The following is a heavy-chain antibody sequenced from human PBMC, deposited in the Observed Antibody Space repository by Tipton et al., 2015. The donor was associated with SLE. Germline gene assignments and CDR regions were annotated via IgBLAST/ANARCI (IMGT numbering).Heavy chain of an antibody. CDR3: YSSSSAEDFFDY. J-gene: IGHJ4*02. Sequence: LRLSCTVSGVSISSCSYYWSWIRQPAGKGLEWIGYIYTSGSTTYNPSLKSRVTISVDTSKNQFSLKLSAVTAADTAVYYSYSSSSAEDFFDYWGQGTLVTVSS. CDR2: IYTSGST. D-gene: IGHD6-6*01. CDR1: GVSISSCSYY. V-gene: IGHV4-61*09.